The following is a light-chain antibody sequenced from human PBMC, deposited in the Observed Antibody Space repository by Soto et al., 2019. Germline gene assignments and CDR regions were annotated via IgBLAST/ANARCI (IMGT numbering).Light chain of an antibody. CDR2: VAS. CDR3: RQRNSWTPNT. Sequence: TQSPSTLSASVGDRVTFTCRAIQRVSSYSACYQQRPGQAPRRIIYVASSRATGIPARFSGNGPGTDFTPTIDSLEREDCALNYCRQRNSWTPNTFGQGT. J-gene: IGKJ5*01. CDR1: QRVSSY. V-gene: IGKV3-11*01.